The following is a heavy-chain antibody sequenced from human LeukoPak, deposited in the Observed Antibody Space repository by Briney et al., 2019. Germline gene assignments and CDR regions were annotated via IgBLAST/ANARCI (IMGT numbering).Heavy chain of an antibody. CDR1: GFTFSSYA. CDR2: ISGSGGST. D-gene: IGHD3-10*01. V-gene: IGHV3-23*01. Sequence: GGSLRLSCAASGFTFSSYAMSWVRQAPGKGLEWVSAISGSGGSTYCADSVKGRFTISRDNSKNTLYLQMNSLRAEDTAVYYCAKANVLLWFGEPYYFDYWGQGTLVTVSS. CDR3: AKANVLLWFGEPYYFDY. J-gene: IGHJ4*02.